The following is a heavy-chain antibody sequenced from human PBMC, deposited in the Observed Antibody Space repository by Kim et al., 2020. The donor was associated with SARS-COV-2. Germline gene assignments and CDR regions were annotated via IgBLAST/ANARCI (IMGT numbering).Heavy chain of an antibody. J-gene: IGHJ4*02. V-gene: IGHV4-39*01. D-gene: IGHD2-15*01. CDR3: ARHDAESGSCYSCVDY. CDR1: GGSISSSSYY. CDR2: IYYSGST. Sequence: SETLSLTCTVSGGSISSSSYYWGWIRQPPGKGLEWIGSIYYSGSTYYNPSLKSRVTISVDTSKNQFSLKLSSVTAADTAVYYCARHDAESGSCYSCVDYWGQGTVVTVSS.